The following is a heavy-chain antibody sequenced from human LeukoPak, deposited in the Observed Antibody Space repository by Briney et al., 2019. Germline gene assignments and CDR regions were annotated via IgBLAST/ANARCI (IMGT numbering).Heavy chain of an antibody. D-gene: IGHD3-10*01. J-gene: IGHJ6*02. Sequence: SQTLSLTCAISGDSVSSNSAAWNWIRQSPSRGREWLGRTYYRSKWYNDYAVSVKSRITINPDTSKNQFSLQLNSVTPEDTAVYYCARAYYYGSGSYYHGMDVWGQGTTVTVSS. CDR2: TYYRSKWYN. V-gene: IGHV6-1*01. CDR3: ARAYYYGSGSYYHGMDV. CDR1: GDSVSSNSAA.